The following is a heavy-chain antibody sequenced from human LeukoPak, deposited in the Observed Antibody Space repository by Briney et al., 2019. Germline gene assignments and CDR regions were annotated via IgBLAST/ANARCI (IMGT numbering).Heavy chain of an antibody. V-gene: IGHV3-53*01. J-gene: IGHJ5*02. CDR3: AKIGDTAMVSVDWFDP. Sequence: GSLRLSCSASGFTVSNNYMNWVRQAPGKGLEWVSLIYSGGSTYYADSVKGRFTISRDNSKNTLYLQMNSLRAEDTAVYYCAKIGDTAMVSVDWFDPWGQGTLVTVSS. CDR2: IYSGGST. CDR1: GFTVSNNY. D-gene: IGHD5-18*01.